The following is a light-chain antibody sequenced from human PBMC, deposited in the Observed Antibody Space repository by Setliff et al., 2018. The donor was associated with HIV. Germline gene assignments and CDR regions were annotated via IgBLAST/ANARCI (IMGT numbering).Light chain of an antibody. J-gene: IGLJ1*01. CDR3: SSYTSSSTPYV. Sequence: QSALSQPRSVSGSPGQSVTFSCTGASSDIGGYNYVSWYQQHPGKAPKLLIYDITKRPSGVPDRFSGFKSGNTASLTISGLQADDEADYYCSSYTSSSTPYVFGTGTRSPS. CDR1: SSDIGGYNY. V-gene: IGLV2-11*01. CDR2: DIT.